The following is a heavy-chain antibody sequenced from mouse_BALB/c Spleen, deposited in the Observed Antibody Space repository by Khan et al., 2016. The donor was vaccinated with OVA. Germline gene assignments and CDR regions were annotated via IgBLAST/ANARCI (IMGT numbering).Heavy chain of an antibody. V-gene: IGHV3-2*02. CDR3: AGEARIDY. J-gene: IGHJ2*01. Sequence: QLEESGPGLVKPSQSLSLTCTVTGYSITSGYGWNWIRQFPGNKLEWMGYISYSGSTNYNPSLKSRISITRNTSKNQFFLLLNSMTTEDTASYYCAGEARIDYWGQGTTLTVSS. CDR1: GYSITSGYG. CDR2: ISYSGST. D-gene: IGHD3-2*02.